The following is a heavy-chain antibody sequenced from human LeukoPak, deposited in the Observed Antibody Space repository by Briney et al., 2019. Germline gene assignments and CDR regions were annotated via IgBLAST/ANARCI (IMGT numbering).Heavy chain of an antibody. Sequence: GGSLRLSCAASGFTLGYYGMHWVRQAPGKGLEWVAVISYDGSIKYYADSVKGRFTISRDNSKNTLYLQMNSLRAEDTAVYYCAKDLVGYCSGGSCSIKPGPRYNWFDPWGQGTLVTVSS. J-gene: IGHJ5*02. CDR1: GFTLGYYG. CDR3: AKDLVGYCSGGSCSIKPGPRYNWFDP. V-gene: IGHV3-30*18. CDR2: ISYDGSIK. D-gene: IGHD2-15*01.